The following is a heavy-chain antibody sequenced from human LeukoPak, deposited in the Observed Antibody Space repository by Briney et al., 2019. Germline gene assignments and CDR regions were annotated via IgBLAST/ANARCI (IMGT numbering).Heavy chain of an antibody. CDR2: IYSGST. D-gene: IGHD4/OR15-4a*01. CDR1: GFTVTSNS. J-gene: IGHJ4*02. V-gene: IGHV3-53*01. CDR3: ARRAGAYSHPYDY. Sequence: GGPLRLSCTVSGFTVTSNSMSWVRQAPGKGLEWVSFIYSGSTHYSASGKGRFTISRDNSKNTLYLQMNSLRAEDTAVYYCARRAGAYSHPYDYWGQGTLVTVSS.